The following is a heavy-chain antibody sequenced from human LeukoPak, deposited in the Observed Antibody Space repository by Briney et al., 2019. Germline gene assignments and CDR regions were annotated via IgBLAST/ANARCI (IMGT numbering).Heavy chain of an antibody. V-gene: IGHV3-53*01. Sequence: QSGGSLRLSCAASVFTFSSNYMRWVRQAPGKGLEWVSVIYSGGSTYYADSVKGRFTLSRDNSKTTLYLQMNSLRAEDTAVYYCARDYNGSVEYWGQGTLVTVSS. D-gene: IGHD3-10*01. J-gene: IGHJ4*02. CDR3: ARDYNGSVEY. CDR2: IYSGGST. CDR1: VFTFSSNY.